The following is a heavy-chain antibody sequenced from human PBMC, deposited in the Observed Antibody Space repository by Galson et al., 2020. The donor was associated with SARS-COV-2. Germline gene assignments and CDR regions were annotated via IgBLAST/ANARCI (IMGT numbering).Heavy chain of an antibody. CDR1: GYSISSGYY. CDR2: IYHSGIT. V-gene: IGHV4-38-2*01. CDR3: ASLNDGYNPIDY. D-gene: IGHD6-25*01. Sequence: SQTLSLTCAVSGYSISSGYYWGWVRQPPGKGLEWIGNIYHSGITYYNPYLKNRVSLSIDTSKNQFYLRLTSVTAADTAVYYCASLNDGYNPIDYWGQGTLVTVSS. J-gene: IGHJ4*02.